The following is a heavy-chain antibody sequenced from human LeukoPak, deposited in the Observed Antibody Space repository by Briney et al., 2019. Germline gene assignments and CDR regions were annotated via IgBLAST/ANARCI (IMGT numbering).Heavy chain of an antibody. D-gene: IGHD3-22*01. CDR3: ARVYYDSSGHYYFDY. V-gene: IGHV4-4*07. CDR1: GGSISSYY. J-gene: IGHJ4*02. Sequence: SETLSLTCTVSGGSISSYYWNWIRQPAGKGLEWMGRIYTSGSTNYNPSLKSRVTMSVDTSKNQFSLKLSSVTAADTAVYYCARVYYDSSGHYYFDYWGQGTLVTVSS. CDR2: IYTSGST.